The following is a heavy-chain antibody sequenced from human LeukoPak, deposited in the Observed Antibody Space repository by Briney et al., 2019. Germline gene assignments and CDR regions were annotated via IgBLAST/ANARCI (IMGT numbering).Heavy chain of an antibody. Sequence: GGSLRLSCAASGFTFSSYGMHWVRQAPGKGLEWVAFIRYDGSNIYYADSVKGRFTISRDNSKNTLYLQMNSLRAEDKAVYYCARIQVTYYYMDVWGKGTTVTVSS. D-gene: IGHD2-21*02. V-gene: IGHV3-33*08. CDR3: ARIQVTYYYMDV. CDR2: IRYDGSNI. J-gene: IGHJ6*03. CDR1: GFTFSSYG.